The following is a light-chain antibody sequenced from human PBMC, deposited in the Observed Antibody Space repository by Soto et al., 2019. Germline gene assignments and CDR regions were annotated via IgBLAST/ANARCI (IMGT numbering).Light chain of an antibody. CDR3: QRYDSVPRT. Sequence: GDKVTITCRASHDIDNFLAWYHQKPGAVPKLLIYAASTLESGASSRFSGSRAGTVFTLTISSLQPEDVGSYYCQRYDSVPRTFGQRTKVEVK. V-gene: IGKV1-27*01. J-gene: IGKJ1*01. CDR1: HDIDNF. CDR2: AAS.